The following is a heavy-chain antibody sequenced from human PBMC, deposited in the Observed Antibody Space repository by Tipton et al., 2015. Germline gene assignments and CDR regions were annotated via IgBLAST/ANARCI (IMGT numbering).Heavy chain of an antibody. D-gene: IGHD2-15*01. V-gene: IGHV4-59*12. J-gene: IGHJ4*02. Sequence: TLSLTCTVSGDSINKYYWSWIRQPPGKELQWIGYIQYSGGTNYNPSLESRVSMSVDTSKNEVSLMLNSVTAADTAVYFCARDHSSWWDWGQGTLVTVSS. CDR2: IQYSGGT. CDR1: GDSINKYY. CDR3: ARDHSSWWD.